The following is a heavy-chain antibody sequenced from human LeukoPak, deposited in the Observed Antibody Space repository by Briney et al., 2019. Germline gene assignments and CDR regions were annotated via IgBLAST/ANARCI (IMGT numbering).Heavy chain of an antibody. CDR2: INPSGGST. Sequence: ASVKVSCKASGYTLTSYYMHWVRQAPGQGLEWMGIINPSGGSTSYAQKFQGRVTMTRDTSTSTVYMELSSLRSEDTAVYYCARDGKGYDFWSGSEYYYYYMDVWGKGTTVTVSS. D-gene: IGHD3-3*01. CDR1: GYTLTSYY. V-gene: IGHV1-46*01. CDR3: ARDGKGYDFWSGSEYYYYYMDV. J-gene: IGHJ6*03.